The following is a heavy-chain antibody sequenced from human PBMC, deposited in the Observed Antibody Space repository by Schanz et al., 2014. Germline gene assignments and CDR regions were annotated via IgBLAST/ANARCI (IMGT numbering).Heavy chain of an antibody. CDR3: ARHVLPYDAFDI. V-gene: IGHV4-59*08. CDR2: IYYSGST. Sequence: QVQLQQWGAGLVKPSETLSLTCTVSGDSISNYYWTWIRQPPGKRLEWIGYIYYSGSTKYNPSLKSRVTMSVDTSKKQFSLRLSSVSAADTAVYYCARHVLPYDAFDIWGQGTVVTVSS. J-gene: IGHJ3*02. CDR1: GDSISNYY.